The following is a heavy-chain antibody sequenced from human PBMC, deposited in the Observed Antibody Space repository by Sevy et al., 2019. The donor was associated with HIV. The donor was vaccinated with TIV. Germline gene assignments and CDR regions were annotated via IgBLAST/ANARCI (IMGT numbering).Heavy chain of an antibody. CDR1: GFTVSSNF. J-gene: IGHJ6*02. CDR3: ARDLRVATASGGMDV. Sequence: GSSLRLSCVAYGFTVSSNFMTWVRQAPGKGLEWVSIIYSGGDTYYADSVKGRFTISRDNSKNTLYLQMNNLRAEDTAVYYCARDLRVATASGGMDVWGQGTTVTVSS. V-gene: IGHV3-53*01. D-gene: IGHD6-13*01. CDR2: IYSGGDT.